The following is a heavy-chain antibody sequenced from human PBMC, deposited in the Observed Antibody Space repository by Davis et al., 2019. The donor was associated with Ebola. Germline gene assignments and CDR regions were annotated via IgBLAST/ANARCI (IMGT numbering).Heavy chain of an antibody. V-gene: IGHV3-30*03. J-gene: IGHJ6*02. CDR1: GFTFSSYG. D-gene: IGHD2-2*01. CDR3: ARQLPYYSYGMDV. CDR2: ISYYGSNK. Sequence: GESLKISCAASGFTFSSYGMHWVRQAPGKGLEWVAVISYYGSNKYYADSVKGRFTISRDNSKNTLYLQMNSLRAEDTAVYFCARQLPYYSYGMDVWGQGTTVTVSS.